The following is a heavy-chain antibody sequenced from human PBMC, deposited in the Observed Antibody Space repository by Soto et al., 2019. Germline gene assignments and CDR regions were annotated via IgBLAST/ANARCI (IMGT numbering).Heavy chain of an antibody. CDR3: AKDLGHGGNLWDYYGMDV. D-gene: IGHD2-15*01. V-gene: IGHV3-23*01. CDR2: ISGSGGST. CDR1: GFTFSSYA. J-gene: IGHJ6*02. Sequence: GGSLRLSCAASGFTFSSYAMSWVRQAPGKGLEWVSAISGSGGSTYYADSVKGRFTISRDNSKNTLYLQMNSLRAEDTAVYYCAKDLGHGGNLWDYYGMDVWGQGTTVTVS.